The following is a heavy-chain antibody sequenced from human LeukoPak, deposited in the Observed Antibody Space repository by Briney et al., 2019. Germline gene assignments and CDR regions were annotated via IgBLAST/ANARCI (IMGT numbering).Heavy chain of an antibody. J-gene: IGHJ6*02. Sequence: SETLSLTCNVSGGSISGYYWSWIRQPPGKGLEWIGYIYTSGSTTYNPSLKSRVTISLDTSKNQFSLIVSSVTAADTAVYYCARLNYYYYYGMDVWGQGTTVTVSS. CDR2: IYTSGST. CDR3: ARLNYYYYYGMDV. V-gene: IGHV4-4*09. CDR1: GGSISGYY.